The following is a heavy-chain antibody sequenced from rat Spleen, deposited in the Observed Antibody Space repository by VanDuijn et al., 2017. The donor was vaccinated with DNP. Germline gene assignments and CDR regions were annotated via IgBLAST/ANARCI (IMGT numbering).Heavy chain of an antibody. CDR3: ARSPYVYDDEGWFAY. CDR1: GFSITSTYR. D-gene: IGHD1-6*01. Sequence: EVQLQESGPGLVKPSQSLSLTCSVIGFSITSTYRWNWIRKFPGNKLEWMGYIDSAGSTNYNPSLKSRISITRDTSKNQFFLQVNSVTTEDTATYFCARSPYVYDDEGWFAYWGQGTLVTVSS. V-gene: IGHV3-3*01. J-gene: IGHJ3*01. CDR2: IDSAGST.